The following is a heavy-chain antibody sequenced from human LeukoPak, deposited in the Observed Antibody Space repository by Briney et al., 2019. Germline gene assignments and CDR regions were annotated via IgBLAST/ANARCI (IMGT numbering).Heavy chain of an antibody. CDR3: TRDQTPYY. CDR2: IRSNLYGGAP. J-gene: IGHJ4*02. Sequence: GGSLRLSCAASGFTFSSYSMNWVRQAPGKGLEWVGFIRSNLYGGAPEYAASVKGRFTISRDDSNSIAYLEMDSLKTDDTAVYYCTRDQTPYYWGQGTLVTVSS. CDR1: GFTFSSYS. V-gene: IGHV3-49*04.